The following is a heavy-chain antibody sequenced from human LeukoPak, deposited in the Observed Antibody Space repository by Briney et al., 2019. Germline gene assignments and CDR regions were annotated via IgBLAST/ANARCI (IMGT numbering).Heavy chain of an antibody. D-gene: IGHD6-19*01. CDR3: AKGGRGYLAMAETGPY. Sequence: GGSLRPSCAASGFTFSRHGIHWVRQAPGKGLEWVAVISDDGRNKYYADSVKGRFTISRDNSKNTLYLQMNSLRAEDTAVYYCAKGGRGYLAMAETGPYWGRGTLVTVSS. CDR2: ISDDGRNK. J-gene: IGHJ4*02. CDR1: GFTFSRHG. V-gene: IGHV3-30*18.